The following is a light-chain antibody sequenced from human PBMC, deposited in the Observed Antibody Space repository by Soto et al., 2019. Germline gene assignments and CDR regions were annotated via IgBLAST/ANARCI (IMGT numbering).Light chain of an antibody. J-gene: IGLJ1*01. CDR1: SSDVGRHNL. V-gene: IGLV2-23*02. CDR2: EVN. Sequence: QSVLTQPASVSGSPGQSITISCTGSSSDVGRHNLVSWYQHHPGNAPKLIIYEVNKRPSGISDRSSGSKSGNTASLTISGLQAEDETDYYCCSYAGSMTFVCGTGTKVTVL. CDR3: CSYAGSMTFV.